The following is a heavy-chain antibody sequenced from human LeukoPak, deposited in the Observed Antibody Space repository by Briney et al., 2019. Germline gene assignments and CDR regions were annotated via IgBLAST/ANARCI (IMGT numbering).Heavy chain of an antibody. Sequence: SETLCLTCAVYGGSFSGYYWSWIRQPPGKGLEWIGEINHSGSTNYNPSLKSRVTISVDTSKNQFSLKLSSVTAADTAVYYCARVGERWYSSSWSKGNWFDPWGQGTLVTVSS. V-gene: IGHV4-34*01. CDR3: ARVGERWYSSSWSKGNWFDP. D-gene: IGHD6-13*01. CDR2: INHSGST. J-gene: IGHJ5*02. CDR1: GGSFSGYY.